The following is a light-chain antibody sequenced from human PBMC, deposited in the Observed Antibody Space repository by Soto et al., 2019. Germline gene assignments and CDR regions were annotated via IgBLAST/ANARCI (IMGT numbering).Light chain of an antibody. CDR1: QTVRSSY. Sequence: EIVLTQSPGTLSLSPGERATLSCRASQTVRSSYLAWYQQKPGQAPRLLIYGASSRATGIPDRFSGSGSGTYFTLTIRRLEPEDFAVYYCQQYGTSRVTFGQGTKLEIK. V-gene: IGKV3-20*01. CDR2: GAS. CDR3: QQYGTSRVT. J-gene: IGKJ2*01.